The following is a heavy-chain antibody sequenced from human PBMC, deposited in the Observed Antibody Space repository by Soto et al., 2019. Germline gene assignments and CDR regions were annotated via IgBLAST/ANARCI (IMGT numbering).Heavy chain of an antibody. J-gene: IGHJ4*02. CDR2: IWYDGNNK. Sequence: QVQLVESGGGVVQPGRSLRLSCTASGFTFSKYGMHWVRQAPGKGLEWVAVIWYDGNNKYYADSVKGRFTISRDNSKNTLYLQMSSLRAEDTAVYYCARDLSLIAPTVDYWGQGTLVTVSS. CDR1: GFTFSKYG. V-gene: IGHV3-33*01. D-gene: IGHD3-16*01. CDR3: ARDLSLIAPTVDY.